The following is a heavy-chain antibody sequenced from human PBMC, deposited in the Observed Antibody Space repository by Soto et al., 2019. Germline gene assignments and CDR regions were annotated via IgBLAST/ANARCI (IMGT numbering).Heavy chain of an antibody. CDR1: GFTFSSYG. CDR2: IWYDGSNK. CDR3: ARAGEAFDY. Sequence: QVQLVESGGGVVQPGRSLRLSCAASGFTFSSYGMHWVRQAPGKGLELVAVIWYDGSNKYYADSVKGRFTISRDNSKNTLYLQMNSLRAEDTAVYYCARAGEAFDYWGQGTLVTVSS. J-gene: IGHJ4*02. V-gene: IGHV3-33*01. D-gene: IGHD2-21*01.